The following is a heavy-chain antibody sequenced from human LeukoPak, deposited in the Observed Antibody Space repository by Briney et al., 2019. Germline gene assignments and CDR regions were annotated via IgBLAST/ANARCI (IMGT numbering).Heavy chain of an antibody. V-gene: IGHV1-18*01. D-gene: IGHD6-13*01. CDR1: GYTFTSYG. CDR3: ARQEQLGFDY. Sequence: GASVTVSCMASGYTFTSYGISWVRQAPGQGLEWMGWTRAYNGNTNYAQKLQGRVTMTTDTTTSTDYMELRSLRSDDTAVYYCARQEQLGFDYWGQGTLVTVSS. CDR2: TRAYNGNT. J-gene: IGHJ4*02.